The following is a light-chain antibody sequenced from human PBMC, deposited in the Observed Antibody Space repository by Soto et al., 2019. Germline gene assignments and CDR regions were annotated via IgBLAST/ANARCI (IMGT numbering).Light chain of an antibody. V-gene: IGKV2-28*01. CDR3: MQALQIPPT. J-gene: IGKJ5*01. CDR1: QSLLHSNGYNY. CDR2: LGS. Sequence: DIVMTQSPVSLPVTPGEPASISCRSSQSLLHSNGYNYFDWYLQKPGQSPQLLIYLGSNRASGVPDRFSGSGSGTDFTLKISRVEAEDVGVYYCMQALQIPPTFGQGTRLEIK.